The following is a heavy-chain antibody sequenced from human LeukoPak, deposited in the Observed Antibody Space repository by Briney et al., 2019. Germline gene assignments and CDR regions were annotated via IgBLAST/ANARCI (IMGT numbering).Heavy chain of an antibody. CDR1: GYTFTSYG. Sequence: SVKVSCKASGYTFTSYGISWVRQAPGQGLEWMGWISAYNGNTNYAQKLQGRVTMTTDTSTSTAYMELRSLRSDDTAVYYCARFYGDYNYYYGMDVWGQGTTVTVSS. J-gene: IGHJ6*02. D-gene: IGHD4-17*01. V-gene: IGHV1-18*01. CDR2: ISAYNGNT. CDR3: ARFYGDYNYYYGMDV.